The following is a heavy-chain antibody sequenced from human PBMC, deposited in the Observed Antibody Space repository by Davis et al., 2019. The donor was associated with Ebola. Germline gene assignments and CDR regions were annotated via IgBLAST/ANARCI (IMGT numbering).Heavy chain of an antibody. CDR2: INHSGST. Sequence: PSETLSLTCAVYGGSFSGYYWSWIRQPPGKGLEWIGEINHSGSTNYNPSLKSRVTISVDTSKNQFSLKLSSVTAADTAVYYCASSSRFLEWLEAQGYFDYWGQGTLVTVSS. CDR3: ASSSRFLEWLEAQGYFDY. D-gene: IGHD3-3*01. CDR1: GGSFSGYY. J-gene: IGHJ4*02. V-gene: IGHV4-34*01.